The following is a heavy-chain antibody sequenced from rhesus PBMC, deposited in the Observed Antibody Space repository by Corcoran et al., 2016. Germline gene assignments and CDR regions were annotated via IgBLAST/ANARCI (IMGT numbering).Heavy chain of an antibody. D-gene: IGHD4-29*01. Sequence: QVQLQQWGEGLVKPSETLSLTCAVYGSSISSNYWSWIRKPPGKGLEWIGRIRSGGSPTSTPSLKSRGTISIDTSKNQFSLKLSSVTAADTAVYYCASGGGSTYFDYWGQGVLVTVSS. CDR3: ASGGGSTYFDY. CDR2: IRSGGSP. CDR1: GSSISSNY. V-gene: IGHV4-160*01. J-gene: IGHJ4*01.